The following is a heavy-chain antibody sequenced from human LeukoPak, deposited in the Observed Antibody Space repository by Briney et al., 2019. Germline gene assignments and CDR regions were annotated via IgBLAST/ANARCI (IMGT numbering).Heavy chain of an antibody. D-gene: IGHD2-2*01. Sequence: ASVKVSCKASGYTFTSYGISWVRQAPGQGLEWMGWISAYNGNTNYAQKLQGRVTMTTDTSTSTAYMELRSLRSDDTAVYYCARGRSAVVPARFWFDPWGQGTLVTVSS. CDR1: GYTFTSYG. CDR2: ISAYNGNT. CDR3: ARGRSAVVPARFWFDP. J-gene: IGHJ5*02. V-gene: IGHV1-18*01.